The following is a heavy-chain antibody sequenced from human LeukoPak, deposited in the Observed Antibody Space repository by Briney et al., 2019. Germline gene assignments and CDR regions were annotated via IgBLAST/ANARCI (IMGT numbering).Heavy chain of an antibody. V-gene: IGHV4-59*08. Sequence: SETLPLTCTVSGGSISSYYWSWIRQPPGKGLEWIGYIYYSGSTNYNPSLKSRVTISVDTSKNQFSLKLSSVTAADTAVYYCARRHLYHYYFDYWGQGTLVTVSS. D-gene: IGHD2-2*01. J-gene: IGHJ4*02. CDR2: IYYSGST. CDR3: ARRHLYHYYFDY. CDR1: GGSISSYY.